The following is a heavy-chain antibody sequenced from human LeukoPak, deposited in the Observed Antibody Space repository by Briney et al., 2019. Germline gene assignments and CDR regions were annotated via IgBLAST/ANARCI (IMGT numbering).Heavy chain of an antibody. V-gene: IGHV3-53*01. Sequence: GGSLRLSCAASGFTVSSNYMSWVRQAPGKGLEWVSVIYSGGSTYYADSVKGRFTISRDNSKNTLYLQMNSLRAEDTAVYYCARAPDQWELPRPDAFDIWGQGTMVTVSS. CDR2: IYSGGST. D-gene: IGHD1-26*01. CDR3: ARAPDQWELPRPDAFDI. J-gene: IGHJ3*02. CDR1: GFTVSSNY.